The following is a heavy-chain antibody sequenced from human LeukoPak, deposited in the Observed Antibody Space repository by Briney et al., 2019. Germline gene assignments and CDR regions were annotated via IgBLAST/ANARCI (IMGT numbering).Heavy chain of an antibody. CDR2: IWYDGVNK. Sequence: PGGSLRLSCAASGFTFSRYGIHWVRQAPGKGLEWVADIWYDGVNKYYSDSVKGRFTISRDNSKNTLYLQMNSLRAEDTAVYYCGGDVITGNQYYPVRDVGAKGTRVTVS. CDR3: GGDVITGNQYYPVRDV. J-gene: IGHJ6*04. D-gene: IGHD1-14*01. V-gene: IGHV3-33*01. CDR1: GFTFSRYG.